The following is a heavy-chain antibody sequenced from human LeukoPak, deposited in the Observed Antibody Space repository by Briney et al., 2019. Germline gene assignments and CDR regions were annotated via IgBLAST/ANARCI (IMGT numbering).Heavy chain of an antibody. Sequence: SETLSLTCTVSGGSISSSYWSWIRQPPGKGLEWIAYIYYSGSTNYNPSLKSRVTISVDTSKNQFSLKLNSVTAADTAVYYCARQGPLTTAVTTRTNPFDYWGQGTLVTVSS. CDR3: ARQGPLTTAVTTRTNPFDY. CDR1: GGSISSSY. D-gene: IGHD4-11*01. V-gene: IGHV4-59*08. J-gene: IGHJ4*02. CDR2: IYYSGST.